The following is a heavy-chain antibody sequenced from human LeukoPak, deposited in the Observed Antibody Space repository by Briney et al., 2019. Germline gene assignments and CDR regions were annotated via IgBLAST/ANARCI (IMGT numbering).Heavy chain of an antibody. CDR1: GFNFGDYV. CDR3: TRRHWSNPSFDY. Sequence: GRSLRLSCTASGFNFGDYVMSWVRQAPGKGLEWVAFIRSKPYGGTTEYAASVKGRFTILRDDSKSIAYLQTNSLQTEDTAVYYCTRRHWSNPSFDYWGQGTLATVSS. D-gene: IGHD1-14*01. J-gene: IGHJ4*02. CDR2: IRSKPYGGTT. V-gene: IGHV3-49*04.